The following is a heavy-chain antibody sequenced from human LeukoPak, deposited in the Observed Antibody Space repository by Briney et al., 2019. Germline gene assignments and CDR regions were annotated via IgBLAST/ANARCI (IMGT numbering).Heavy chain of an antibody. CDR1: GFTFSSYS. CDR2: IKQDGTEI. D-gene: IGHD3-22*01. CDR3: ARDRALYDRTGYYYTEDDY. J-gene: IGHJ4*02. V-gene: IGHV3-7*01. Sequence: GGSLRLSCAASGFTFSSYSMNWVRQAPGKGLEWVANIKQDGTEIYYVDSVKGRFTISRDNAKNSLFLQMNSLRAEDTAVYFCARDRALYDRTGYYYTEDDYWGQGTQVTVSS.